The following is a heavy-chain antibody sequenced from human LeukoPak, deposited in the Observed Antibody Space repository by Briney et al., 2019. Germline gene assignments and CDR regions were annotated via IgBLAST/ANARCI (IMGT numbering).Heavy chain of an antibody. J-gene: IGHJ4*02. Sequence: GGSLRLSCAASGFTFSSYWMHWVREAPGKGLVWVSHINNDGSSTSYADSVKGRFTISRDNAKNTLYLQMNSLRTEDTAVYYCACYGIAPPYWGQGTLVTVSS. CDR1: GFTFSSYW. V-gene: IGHV3-74*01. CDR2: INNDGSST. CDR3: ACYGIAPPY. D-gene: IGHD2-15*01.